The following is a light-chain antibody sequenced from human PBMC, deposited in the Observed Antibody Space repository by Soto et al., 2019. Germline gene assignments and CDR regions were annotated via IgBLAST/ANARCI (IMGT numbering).Light chain of an antibody. Sequence: QSVLTQPASVSGSPGQSITISCTRTSSDVGAYIYVSWYQQHPGKAPKLMIYEVSNRPSGVSNRFSGSKSGNTASLTISGLQAEDEADYYCSSFRVFGGGTKLTVL. J-gene: IGLJ2*01. V-gene: IGLV2-14*01. CDR2: EVS. CDR3: SSFRV. CDR1: SSDVGAYIY.